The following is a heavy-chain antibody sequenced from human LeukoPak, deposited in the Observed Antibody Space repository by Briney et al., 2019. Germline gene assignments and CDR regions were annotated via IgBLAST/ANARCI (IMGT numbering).Heavy chain of an antibody. V-gene: IGHV3-74*01. CDR2: INSDGSST. CDR1: GFTFSSYW. CDR3: AREMAVAGNPPDY. J-gene: IGHJ4*02. Sequence: GGSLRLSCAASGFTFSSYWMHWVRQAPGKGLVWVSRINSDGSSTSYADSVKGRFTISRDNAKNTLYLQMNSLRAEDTAVYYCAREMAVAGNPPDYWGQGTLVTVSS. D-gene: IGHD6-19*01.